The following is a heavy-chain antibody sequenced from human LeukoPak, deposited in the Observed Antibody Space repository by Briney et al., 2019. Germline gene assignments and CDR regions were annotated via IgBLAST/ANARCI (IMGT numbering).Heavy chain of an antibody. J-gene: IGHJ4*02. D-gene: IGHD2-15*01. V-gene: IGHV3-23*01. CDR2: ISRGGDVT. Sequence: GSLRLSCATSGFTFSTYAMTWVRQAPGKGLEWVSLISRGGDVTYYADSVKGRFTISRDSSKNTLYLQMHSLRAEDTAVYYCAARPGEVAVPYDYWGQGTLVTVSS. CDR3: AARPGEVAVPYDY. CDR1: GFTFSTYA.